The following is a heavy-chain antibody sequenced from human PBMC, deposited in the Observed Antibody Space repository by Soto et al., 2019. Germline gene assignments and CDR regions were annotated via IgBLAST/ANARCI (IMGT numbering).Heavy chain of an antibody. Sequence: ATLSLTCAASGASISGFYWSWIRKSAGKGLEWIGSINDTGGTHYNPSLKSRVTMSVDTSKNQFSLRLSSVTAADTAIYYCATRITVFGLLIPPFDPWGQGTQVTVSS. CDR1: GASISGFY. CDR2: INDTGGT. CDR3: ATRITVFGLLIPPFDP. V-gene: IGHV4-4*07. J-gene: IGHJ5*02. D-gene: IGHD3-3*01.